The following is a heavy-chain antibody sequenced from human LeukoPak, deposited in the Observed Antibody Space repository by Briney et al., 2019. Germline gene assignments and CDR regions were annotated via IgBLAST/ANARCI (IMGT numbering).Heavy chain of an antibody. Sequence: SETLSLTCTVSGGSISNYYWNWIRQSPGKGLEWIRYILSSGSTHHNPSLTSRISLSVDTSKNQFSLKLSSVTAADTAVYYCARRVISEFSIDKGNWLGPWGQGTLVTVSS. CDR1: GGSISNYY. CDR2: ILSSGST. D-gene: IGHD3-3*02. J-gene: IGHJ5*02. V-gene: IGHV4-4*09. CDR3: ARRVISEFSIDKGNWLGP.